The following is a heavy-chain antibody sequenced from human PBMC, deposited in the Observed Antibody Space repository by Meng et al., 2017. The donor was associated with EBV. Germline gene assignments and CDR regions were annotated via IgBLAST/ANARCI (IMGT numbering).Heavy chain of an antibody. J-gene: IGHJ4*02. Sequence: QVQLVQSAAGVKKPGWSVKVSCKTSGGPFRYYAISWVRQAPGQGLEWLGGFLPRLGAPNYAQKFHGRVKITADESTSTHYMDLSSLRSEDTAIYYCASESGRGYTPDYWGQGTLVTVSS. CDR1: GGPFRYYA. CDR2: FLPRLGAP. CDR3: ASESGRGYTPDY. D-gene: IGHD3-10*01. V-gene: IGHV1-69*01.